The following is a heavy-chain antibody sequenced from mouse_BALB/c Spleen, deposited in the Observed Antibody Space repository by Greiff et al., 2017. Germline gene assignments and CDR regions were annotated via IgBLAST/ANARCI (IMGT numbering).Heavy chain of an antibody. CDR1: GYTFTSYD. Sequence: QVQLQQSGPELVKPGALVKISCKASGYTFTSYDINWVKQRPGQGLEWIGWIYPGDGSTKYNEKFKSKATLTVDKSSSTAYMQLSSLTSEDSAVYYCARSGGYPWFAYWGQGTLVTVSA. V-gene: IGHV1-85*01. D-gene: IGHD2-2*01. CDR3: ARSGGYPWFAY. J-gene: IGHJ3*01. CDR2: IYPGDGST.